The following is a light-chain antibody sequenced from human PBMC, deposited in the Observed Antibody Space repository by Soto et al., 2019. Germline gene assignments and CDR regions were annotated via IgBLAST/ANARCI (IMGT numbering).Light chain of an antibody. J-gene: IGLJ1*01. CDR3: QVWDYDTDHFV. V-gene: IGLV3-21*02. CDR1: NIESKS. Sequence: SYELTQPPSVSVAPGQTARIPCGGDNIESKSVHWYQQRPGQAPVLVVYADSDRPSGIPERFSGSNPGNTATLTISRVEAGDEADYYCQVWDYDTDHFVFGPGTKVTVL. CDR2: ADS.